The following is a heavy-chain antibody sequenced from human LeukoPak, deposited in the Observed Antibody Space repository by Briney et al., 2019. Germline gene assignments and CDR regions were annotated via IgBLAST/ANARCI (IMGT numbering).Heavy chain of an antibody. V-gene: IGHV1-2*02. J-gene: IGHJ5*02. CDR3: AREGEHYGDYDH. CDR1: GYSFTGYF. CDR2: IHPNTGGP. D-gene: IGHD4-17*01. Sequence: ASVKVSCXTSGYSFTGYFLHWVRQAPGQGLEWMGWIHPNTGGPNYAQRFQGRITLTRDTSISTAFMELNSLTSDDTAVYYCAREGEHYGDYDHWGQGTLVTVSS.